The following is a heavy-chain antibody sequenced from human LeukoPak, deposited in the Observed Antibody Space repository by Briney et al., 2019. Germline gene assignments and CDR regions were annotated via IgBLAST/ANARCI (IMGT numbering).Heavy chain of an antibody. D-gene: IGHD3-3*01. CDR2: VNPNSGNT. Sequence: GASVKVSCKASGYTFTGYYIHWVRQAPGQGLEWMGWVNPNSGNTGYAQKFQGRVTITRNTSISTAYMELSSLRSEDTAVYYCARVPYYDFWSGAGSSYYYYMDVWGKGTTVTVSS. J-gene: IGHJ6*03. CDR3: ARVPYYDFWSGAGSSYYYYMDV. CDR1: GYTFTGYY. V-gene: IGHV1-8*03.